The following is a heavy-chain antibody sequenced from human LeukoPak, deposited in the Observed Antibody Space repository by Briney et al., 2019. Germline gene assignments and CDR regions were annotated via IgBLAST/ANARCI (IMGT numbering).Heavy chain of an antibody. J-gene: IGHJ4*02. CDR3: ARGKSDYGPGSYLWNYYFDY. CDR1: GFTVSSNY. Sequence: TGGSLRLSCAASGFTVSSNYMSWVRQAPGKGLEWVSVIYSGGSTYYADSVKGRFTISRDNSKNTLYLQMNSLRAEDTAVYYCARGKSDYGPGSYLWNYYFDYWGQGTLVTVSS. V-gene: IGHV3-53*01. D-gene: IGHD3-10*01. CDR2: IYSGGST.